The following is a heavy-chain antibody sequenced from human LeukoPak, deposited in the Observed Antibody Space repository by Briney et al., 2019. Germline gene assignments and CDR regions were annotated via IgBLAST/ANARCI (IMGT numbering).Heavy chain of an antibody. CDR1: GGSISSGGYY. CDR2: IYYSGST. J-gene: IGHJ5*02. Sequence: SETLSLTCTVSGGSISSGGYYWSWIRQHPGKGLEWIGYIYYSGSTYYNPSLKSRVTISVDTSKNQFSLKLSYVTAADTAVYYCAAQDVNWFDPWGQGTLVTVSS. V-gene: IGHV4-31*03. CDR3: AAQDVNWFDP. D-gene: IGHD2-15*01.